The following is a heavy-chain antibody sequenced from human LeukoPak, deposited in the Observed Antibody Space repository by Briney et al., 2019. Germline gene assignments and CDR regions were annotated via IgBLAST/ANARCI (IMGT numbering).Heavy chain of an antibody. D-gene: IGHD3-16*02. Sequence: SVKVSCKASGGTFSSYAISWVRQAPGQGLEWMGGIIPIFGTANYAQKFQGRVTITADKSTSTAYMELSSLRSDDTAVYYCARDFRPYYVWGSYRSYYFDYWGQGTLVTVSS. J-gene: IGHJ4*02. CDR1: GGTFSSYA. CDR2: IIPIFGTA. CDR3: ARDFRPYYVWGSYRSYYFDY. V-gene: IGHV1-69*06.